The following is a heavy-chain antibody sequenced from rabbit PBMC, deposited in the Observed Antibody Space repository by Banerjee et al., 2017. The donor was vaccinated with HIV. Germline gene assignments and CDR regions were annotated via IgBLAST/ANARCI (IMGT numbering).Heavy chain of an antibody. V-gene: IGHV1S40*01. D-gene: IGHD4-1*01. CDR3: ARDLAGVTGWNFGL. J-gene: IGHJ4*01. CDR1: GFSFSSGYD. CDR2: IYRSGST. Sequence: QSLEESGGDLVKPGASLTLTCTASGFSFSSGYDMSWVRQAPGKGLEWIGYIYRSGSTYYASWAKGRFTISRTSSTTVTLQMTSLTAADTATYFCARDLAGVTGWNFGLWGPGTLVTVS.